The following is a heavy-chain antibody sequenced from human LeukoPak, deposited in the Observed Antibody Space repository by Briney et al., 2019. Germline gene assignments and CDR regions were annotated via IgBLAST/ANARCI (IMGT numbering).Heavy chain of an antibody. J-gene: IGHJ5*02. V-gene: IGHV1-69*05. D-gene: IGHD6-6*01. CDR1: GYTFTGYY. CDR3: ARDVGGIAARPPNWFDP. CDR2: IIPIFGTA. Sequence: GASVKVSCQASGYTFTGYYIHWVRQAPGQGLEWMGRIIPIFGTANYAQKFQGRVTITTDESTSTAYMELSSLRSEDTAVYYCARDVGGIAARPPNWFDPWGQGTLVTVSS.